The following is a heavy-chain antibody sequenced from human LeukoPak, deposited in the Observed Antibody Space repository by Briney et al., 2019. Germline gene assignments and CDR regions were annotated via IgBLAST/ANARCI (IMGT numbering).Heavy chain of an antibody. J-gene: IGHJ3*02. V-gene: IGHV3-23*01. CDR2: ISGSGGST. D-gene: IGHD3-10*01. CDR3: ARADVTMVRGVITPDAFDI. CDR1: GFTFSSYA. Sequence: GGSLRLSCAASGFTFSSYAMSWVRQAPGKGLEWVSAISGSGGSTYYADSVKGRLTISRHNSENTLYLQMNSLRAEDTAVYYCARADVTMVRGVITPDAFDIWGQGTMVTVSS.